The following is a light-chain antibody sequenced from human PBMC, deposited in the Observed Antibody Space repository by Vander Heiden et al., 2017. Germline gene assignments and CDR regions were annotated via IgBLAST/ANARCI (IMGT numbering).Light chain of an antibody. CDR3: QQYYSYPRALT. Sequence: AIRMTQSPSSFSASTGDRVTITCRASQGISSYLAWYQQKPGKAPKLLIYAASTLQSGVPSRFSGSGSATDFTLTISCLQSEDFATYYCQQYYSYPRALTFGGGTKVEIK. J-gene: IGKJ4*01. V-gene: IGKV1-8*01. CDR2: AAS. CDR1: QGISSY.